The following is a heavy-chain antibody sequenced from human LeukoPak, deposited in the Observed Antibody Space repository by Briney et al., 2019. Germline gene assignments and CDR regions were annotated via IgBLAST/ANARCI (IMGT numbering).Heavy chain of an antibody. CDR3: ARRRDSFFDY. J-gene: IGHJ4*02. D-gene: IGHD5-18*01. Sequence: GESLKISWKASGYSFTSYWIGWVRQLPGKGLEWMGIIYTGDSDTRYSPSFQGQVNISANKSISTAYLQWSSMKASDTAMYYCARRRDSFFDYWGQGTLVTVSS. V-gene: IGHV5-51*01. CDR2: IYTGDSDT. CDR1: GYSFTSYW.